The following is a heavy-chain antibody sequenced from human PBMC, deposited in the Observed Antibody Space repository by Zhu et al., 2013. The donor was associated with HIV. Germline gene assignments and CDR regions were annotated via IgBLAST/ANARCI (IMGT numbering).Heavy chain of an antibody. V-gene: IGHV4-30-4*01. CDR2: IYYSGST. CDR1: GGSISSGDYY. Sequence: QVQLQESGPGLVKPSQTLSLTCTVSGGSISSGDYYWSWIRQPPGKGLEWIGYIYYSGSTYYNPSLKSRVTISVDTSKNQFSLKLSSVTAADTAVYYCARGGLWYNWNHDAFDIWGQGTMVTVSS. CDR3: ARGGLWYNWNHDAFDI. J-gene: IGHJ3*02. D-gene: IGHD1-20*01.